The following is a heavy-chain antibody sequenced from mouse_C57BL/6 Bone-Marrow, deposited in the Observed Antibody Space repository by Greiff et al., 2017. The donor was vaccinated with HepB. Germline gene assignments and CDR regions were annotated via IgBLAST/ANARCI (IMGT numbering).Heavy chain of an antibody. CDR3: ARDRILYYYGSSYSFDY. J-gene: IGHJ2*01. V-gene: IGHV5-4*01. CDR1: GFTFSSYA. D-gene: IGHD1-1*01. Sequence: EVKVVESGGGLVKPGGSLKLSCAASGFTFSSYAMSWVRQTPEKRLEWVATISDGGSYTYYPDNVKGRFTISRDNAKNNLYLQMSHLKSEDTAMYYCARDRILYYYGSSYSFDYWGQGTTLTVSS. CDR2: ISDGGSYT.